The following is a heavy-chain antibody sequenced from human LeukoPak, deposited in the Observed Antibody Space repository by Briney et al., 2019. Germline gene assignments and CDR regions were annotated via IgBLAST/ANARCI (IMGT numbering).Heavy chain of an antibody. CDR2: INWNSGSI. J-gene: IGHJ5*02. CDR3: AKDHGCSGGSCYGGWFDP. V-gene: IGHV3-9*01. CDR1: GFTFDDYA. D-gene: IGHD2-15*01. Sequence: AGGSLRLSCGASGFTFDDYAMHWVRQTPGKGLEWVAGINWNSGSIGYADSVKGRFTISRDNAKNSLYLQMNSLRAEDTALYYCAKDHGCSGGSCYGGWFDPWGQGTLVTVSS.